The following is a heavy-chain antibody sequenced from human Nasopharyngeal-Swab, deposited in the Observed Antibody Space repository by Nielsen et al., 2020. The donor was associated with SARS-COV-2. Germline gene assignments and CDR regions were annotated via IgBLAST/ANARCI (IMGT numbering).Heavy chain of an antibody. CDR1: GFTFSDYY. Sequence: GESLKISCAASGFTFSDYYMSWIRQAPGKGLEWVSYISSSGSTIYYADSVKCRFTISRDNAKNSLYLQMNSLRAEDTAVYYCARDARGKIVGATKEDYWGQGTLVTVSS. CDR2: ISSSGSTI. D-gene: IGHD1-26*01. V-gene: IGHV3-11*04. J-gene: IGHJ4*02. CDR3: ARDARGKIVGATKEDY.